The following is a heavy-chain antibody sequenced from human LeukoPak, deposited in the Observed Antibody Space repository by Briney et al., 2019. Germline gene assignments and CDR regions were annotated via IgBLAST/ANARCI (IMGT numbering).Heavy chain of an antibody. J-gene: IGHJ3*02. CDR2: IYPGDSDT. Sequence: GESLQISSKGSGYRFTSYWIGWVRPMPGKGLEWMGFIYPGDSDTRYSPSFQGQVPISADKSMSTAYLQWSSLKASDTAMYYCARRRGRYSGDAFDIWGQGTMVTVSS. D-gene: IGHD1-26*01. V-gene: IGHV5-51*01. CDR3: ARRRGRYSGDAFDI. CDR1: GYRFTSYW.